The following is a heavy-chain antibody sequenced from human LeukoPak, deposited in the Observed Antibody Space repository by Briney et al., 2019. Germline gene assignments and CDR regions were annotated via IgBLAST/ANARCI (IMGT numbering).Heavy chain of an antibody. Sequence: PGGSLRLSCAASGFTVSSNYMSWVRQAPGKGLEWVSVIYSGGSTYYADSVKGRFTISRDNSKNTLYLQMNSLRAEDTAVYYCVRALPSGGYGSYYFDYWGQGTLVTVSS. CDR2: IYSGGST. CDR3: VRALPSGGYGSYYFDY. J-gene: IGHJ4*02. CDR1: GFTVSSNY. V-gene: IGHV3-53*01. D-gene: IGHD2-15*01.